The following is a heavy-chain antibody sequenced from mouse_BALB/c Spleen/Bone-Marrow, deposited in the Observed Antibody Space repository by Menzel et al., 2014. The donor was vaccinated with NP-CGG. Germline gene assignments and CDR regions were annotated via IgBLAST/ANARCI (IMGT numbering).Heavy chain of an antibody. CDR1: GFTFTDYY. V-gene: IGHV7-3*02. J-gene: IGHJ3*01. D-gene: IGHD2-1*01. Sequence: EVKVVESGGGLVQPGGSLRLSCATSGFTFTDYYMNWVRQPPGKALEWLGLTRNKVNGYTTDYSASVKGRFTISRNDSQSILYLQMNTLRSEDSATYYCARDKDGNYEGFAFWGQGTLVTVSA. CDR3: ARDKDGNYEGFAF. CDR2: TRNKVNGYTT.